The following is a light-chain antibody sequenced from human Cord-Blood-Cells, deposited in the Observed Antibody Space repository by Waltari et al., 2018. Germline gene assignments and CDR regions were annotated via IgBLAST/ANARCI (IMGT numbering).Light chain of an antibody. CDR1: SSDVWGYNL. J-gene: IGLJ1*01. CDR3: CSYAGSSTYV. CDR2: EVS. Sequence: QSALTQPASVSGSPGQSITISCTGTSSDVWGYNLVSWYQQHPGKAPKLMIYEVSKRPSGVSNRFSGSKSGNTASLTISGLQAEDEADYYCCSYAGSSTYVFGTGTKVTVL. V-gene: IGLV2-23*02.